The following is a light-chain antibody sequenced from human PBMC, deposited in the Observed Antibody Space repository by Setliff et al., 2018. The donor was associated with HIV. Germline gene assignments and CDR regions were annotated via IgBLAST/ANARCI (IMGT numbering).Light chain of an antibody. J-gene: IGLJ1*01. CDR3: SSYAGNNKGV. CDR1: SSDVGAYNY. CDR2: DVN. Sequence: QSVLTQPPSASGSPGQSVTISCTGTSSDVGAYNYVSWYQQHPGKAPKLMIYDVNKRPSGVPDRFSGSKSGNTASLTASGLQAEDEADYYCSSYAGNNKGVFGTGTKVT. V-gene: IGLV2-8*01.